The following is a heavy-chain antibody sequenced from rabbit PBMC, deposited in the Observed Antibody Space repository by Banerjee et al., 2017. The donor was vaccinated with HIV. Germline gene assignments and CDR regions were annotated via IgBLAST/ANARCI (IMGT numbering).Heavy chain of an antibody. V-gene: IGHV1S45*01. Sequence: EESGGDLVKPEGSLTLTCTASGFSFSGSYWICWVRQAPGKGPEWIACIWSGSSGNTYYASWAKGRFTISKTSSTTVTLQMTSLTAADTATYFCARTSGSSGGYVYDLWGPGTLVTVS. CDR2: IWSGSSGNT. D-gene: IGHD1-1*01. CDR3: ARTSGSSGGYVYDL. J-gene: IGHJ4*01. CDR1: GFSFSGSYW.